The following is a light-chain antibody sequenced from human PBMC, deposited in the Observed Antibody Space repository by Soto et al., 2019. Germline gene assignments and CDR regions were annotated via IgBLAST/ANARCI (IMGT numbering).Light chain of an antibody. CDR3: QQSGESRT. CDR1: QTISSTY. Sequence: EIGLSQSPGTLSSSLGERATLSCRASQTISSTYLAWYQQKPGQAPRLLIYGASNRATGIPDRFSGGGSGTVFTLTISRLEPEDFAVYYCQQSGESRTFGQGTKVDIK. J-gene: IGKJ1*01. CDR2: GAS. V-gene: IGKV3-20*01.